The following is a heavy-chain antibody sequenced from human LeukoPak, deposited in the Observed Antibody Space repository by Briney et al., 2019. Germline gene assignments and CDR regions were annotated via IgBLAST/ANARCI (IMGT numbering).Heavy chain of an antibody. CDR3: ATGANLFQF. CDR2: IRHDGSQT. CDR1: GLIFTDSW. Sequence: GGSLRLSCAASGLIFTDSWMSWVRQAPGKGLEWVANIRHDGSQTYYLDSVKGRFTIPRDNAKNEVYLEMNNLRGADTAVYYCATGANLFQFWGQGTLVTVSS. V-gene: IGHV3-7*01. J-gene: IGHJ4*02. D-gene: IGHD1-14*01.